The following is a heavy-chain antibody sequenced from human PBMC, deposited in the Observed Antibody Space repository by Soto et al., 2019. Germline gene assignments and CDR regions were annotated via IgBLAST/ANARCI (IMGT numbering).Heavy chain of an antibody. CDR1: GFSVKTSGVG. CDR3: AHSRGYNGYEGPPLYEMDV. D-gene: IGHD5-12*01. V-gene: IGHV2-5*01. J-gene: IGHJ6*02. Sequence: SGPTLVNPTQTLTLTRTCSGFSVKTSGVGVGWIRQPPGKTLEWLALIYWNDFKRYTPSLESRLTITKDTSKNQVVLTVTNVDPADTATYYCAHSRGYNGYEGPPLYEMDVWGQGTTVTVSS. CDR2: IYWNDFK.